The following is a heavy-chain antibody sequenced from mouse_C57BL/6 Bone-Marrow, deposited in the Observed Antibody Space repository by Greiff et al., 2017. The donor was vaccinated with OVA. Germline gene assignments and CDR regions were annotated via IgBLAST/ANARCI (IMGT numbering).Heavy chain of an antibody. CDR1: GYTFTDYE. Sequence: VKLMESGAELVRPGASVTLSCKASGYTFTDYEMHWVKQTPVHGLEWIGAIDPETGGTAYNQKFKGKAILTADKSSSTAYMELRSPTSEDSAVYYCTRSDDGYYRYWFAYWGQGTLVTVSA. V-gene: IGHV1-15*01. CDR2: IDPETGGT. J-gene: IGHJ3*01. CDR3: TRSDDGYYRYWFAY. D-gene: IGHD2-3*01.